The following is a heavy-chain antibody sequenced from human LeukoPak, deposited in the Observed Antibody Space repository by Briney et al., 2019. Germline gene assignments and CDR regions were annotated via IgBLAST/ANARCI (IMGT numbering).Heavy chain of an antibody. D-gene: IGHD6-19*01. Sequence: GRSLRLSCAASGFTFDDYAMHWVRQAPGKGLEWVSGISWNSGSIGYADSVEGRFTISRDNAKNSLYLQMNSLRAEDTALYFCAKGPGIAVAGAIDYWGQGTLVTVSS. CDR1: GFTFDDYA. V-gene: IGHV3-9*01. CDR2: ISWNSGSI. J-gene: IGHJ4*02. CDR3: AKGPGIAVAGAIDY.